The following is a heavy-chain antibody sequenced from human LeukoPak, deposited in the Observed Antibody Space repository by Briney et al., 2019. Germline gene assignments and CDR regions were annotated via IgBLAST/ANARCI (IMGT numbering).Heavy chain of an antibody. J-gene: IGHJ3*02. CDR2: IYHSGST. Sequence: PSETLSLTCAVSGGSISSGGYSWSWIRQPPGKGLEWIGYIYHSGSTYYNPSLKGRVTISVDRSKNQFSLKLSSVTAADTAVYYCARGYDFPLDAFDIWGQGTMVTVSS. CDR3: ARGYDFPLDAFDI. D-gene: IGHD3/OR15-3a*01. V-gene: IGHV4-30-2*01. CDR1: GGSISSGGYS.